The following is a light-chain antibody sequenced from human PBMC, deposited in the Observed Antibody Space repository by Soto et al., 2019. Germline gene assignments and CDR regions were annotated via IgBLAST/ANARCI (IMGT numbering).Light chain of an antibody. CDR3: QQYNSYWT. CDR1: QSINNW. V-gene: IGKV1-5*01. CDR2: DAS. Sequence: DVQMTQSPSSLSASVGDRVTITCRASQSINNWLAWYQQKPGKAPKFLIYDASTLETGVPSRFSGSASGTEFTLTISSLQPDDFATYYCQQYNSYWTFGQGTKVDIK. J-gene: IGKJ1*01.